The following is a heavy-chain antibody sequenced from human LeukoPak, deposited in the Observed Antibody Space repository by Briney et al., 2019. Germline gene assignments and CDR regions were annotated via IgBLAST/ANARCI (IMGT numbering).Heavy chain of an antibody. CDR3: AKGLGEILGAPSDY. J-gene: IGHJ4*02. CDR2: ISSDGNIK. Sequence: PGGSLRLSCAASGLTFSSYGIHWVRQAPGKGLEWVAVISSDGNIKEYADSVKGRFTISRDNSKNTLYLQMNSLRAEDTAVYYCAKGLGEILGAPSDYWGQGTLVTVSS. CDR1: GLTFSSYG. D-gene: IGHD3-10*01. V-gene: IGHV3-30*18.